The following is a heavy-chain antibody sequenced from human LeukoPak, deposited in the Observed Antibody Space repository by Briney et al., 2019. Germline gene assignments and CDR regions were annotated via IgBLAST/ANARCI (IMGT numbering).Heavy chain of an antibody. Sequence: SQTLSLTCTVSGGSISSGGYYWSWIRQHPGTGLEWIGYIYYSGSTYYNPSLKSRVTISVDTSKNQFSLKLSSVTAADTAVYYCARTRITMIVVAAFDIWGQGTMVTVSS. CDR3: ARTRITMIVVAAFDI. J-gene: IGHJ3*02. CDR2: IYYSGST. V-gene: IGHV4-31*03. D-gene: IGHD3-22*01. CDR1: GGSISSGGYY.